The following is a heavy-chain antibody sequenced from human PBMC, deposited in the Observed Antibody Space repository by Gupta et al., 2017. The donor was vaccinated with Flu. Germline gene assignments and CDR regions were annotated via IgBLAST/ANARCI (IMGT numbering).Heavy chain of an antibody. J-gene: IGHJ5*02. V-gene: IGHV4-39*01. CDR3: ARHIGYCSSTSFQAGWFDP. D-gene: IGHD2-2*01. CDR2: SYYRGST. Sequence: KGLEWIGSSYYRGSTDYNPSLTSRVSISVYTSKNQFSLKLSSVTAADTAVYYCARHIGYCSSTSFQAGWFDPWGQGTLVTGAS.